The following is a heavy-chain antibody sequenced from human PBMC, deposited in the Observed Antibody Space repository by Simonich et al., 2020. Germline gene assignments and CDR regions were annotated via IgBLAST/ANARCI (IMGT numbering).Heavy chain of an antibody. Sequence: QVQLVESGGGVVQPGRSLRLSCAASGFTFSSYGMHWVRQAPGKGLGWVAVIVNDGSNKYYADSVKGRFTISRDNSKNTLYLQMNSLRAEDTAVYYCARDRDSGSYFDYWGQGTLVTVSS. J-gene: IGHJ4*02. V-gene: IGHV3-33*01. D-gene: IGHD1-26*01. CDR3: ARDRDSGSYFDY. CDR1: GFTFSSYG. CDR2: IVNDGSNK.